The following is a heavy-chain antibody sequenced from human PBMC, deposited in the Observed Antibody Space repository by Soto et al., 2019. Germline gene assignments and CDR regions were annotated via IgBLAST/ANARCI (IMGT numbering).Heavy chain of an antibody. CDR1: GGSISSSNW. CDR3: ARDKTPLVAAATTGMDV. D-gene: IGHD6-13*01. CDR2: IYHSGST. V-gene: IGHV4-4*02. Sequence: QVQLQESGPGLVKPSGTLSLTCAVSGGSISSSNWWSWVRRPQGKGLEGMGEIYHSGSTNYIPPLKSRGTISVDTSKNQFPPKLSSVAAADTAVYYCARDKTPLVAAATTGMDVWGQGTTVTVSS. J-gene: IGHJ6*02.